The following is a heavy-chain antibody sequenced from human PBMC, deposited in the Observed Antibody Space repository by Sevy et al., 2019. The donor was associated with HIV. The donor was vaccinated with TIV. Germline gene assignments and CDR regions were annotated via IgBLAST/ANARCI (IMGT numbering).Heavy chain of an antibody. CDR3: ARYTRAVRGVRKHYYNGMDV. J-gene: IGHJ6*02. D-gene: IGHD3-10*01. V-gene: IGHV3-11*01. CDR2: ISSSGSTI. CDR1: GFTFSDYY. Sequence: GGSLRLSCAASGFTFSDYYMSWIRQAPGKGLEWVSYISSSGSTIYYANSVKGRFTICRDNAKNSLYLQMNSLRAEDTAVDYCARYTRAVRGVRKHYYNGMDVWGQGTTVTVSS.